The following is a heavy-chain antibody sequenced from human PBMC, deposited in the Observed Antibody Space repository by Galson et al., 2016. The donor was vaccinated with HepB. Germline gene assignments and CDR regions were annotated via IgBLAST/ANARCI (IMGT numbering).Heavy chain of an antibody. D-gene: IGHD1-14*01. J-gene: IGHJ5*02. Sequence: SVKVSCKVSGHTLIELPINWVRQAPGKGLQWMGLIDPADGETIYAEKFQGRVTITADTSTDTAYMELSSLRSEDTAVYYCATGITGGDASPKTWGQGTLVTVSS. CDR1: GHTLIELP. CDR2: IDPADGET. CDR3: ATGITGGDASPKT. V-gene: IGHV1-24*01.